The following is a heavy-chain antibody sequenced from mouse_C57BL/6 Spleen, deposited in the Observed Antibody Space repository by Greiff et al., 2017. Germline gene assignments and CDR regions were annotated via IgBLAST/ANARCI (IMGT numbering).Heavy chain of an antibody. J-gene: IGHJ3*01. CDR2: IYPGSGST. Sequence: VQLQQPGAELVKPGASVKMSCKASGYTFTSFWITWVKPRPGHGLAWIGDIYPGSGSTNYNEKFKSKATLTVDTSSSTAYMQLSSLTSEDSAVYYCARSRDYAPFAYWGQGTLVTVAA. D-gene: IGHD2-4*01. V-gene: IGHV1-55*01. CDR3: ARSRDYAPFAY. CDR1: GYTFTSFW.